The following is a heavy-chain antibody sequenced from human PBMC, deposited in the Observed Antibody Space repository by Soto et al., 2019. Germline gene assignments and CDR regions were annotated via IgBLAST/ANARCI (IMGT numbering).Heavy chain of an antibody. Sequence: QVQLVESGGGLVKPGGSLRLSCAASGFTFSDYYMSWIRQAPGKGLEWVSYISSSSSYIYYADSVKGRFTISRDNAKNSLYLQMNRLRAEDTTVYYCARARGAVTTLVDYWGQGTLVTVSS. CDR2: ISSSSSYI. D-gene: IGHD4-17*01. CDR3: ARARGAVTTLVDY. J-gene: IGHJ4*02. CDR1: GFTFSDYY. V-gene: IGHV3-11*06.